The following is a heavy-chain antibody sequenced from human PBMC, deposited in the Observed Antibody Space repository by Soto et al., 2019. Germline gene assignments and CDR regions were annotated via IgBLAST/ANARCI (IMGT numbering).Heavy chain of an antibody. J-gene: IGHJ4*02. CDR1: GFTFTNHA. CDR2: INAGNGHT. V-gene: IGHV1-3*01. Sequence: ASVKVSCKASGFTFTNHAMQWVRQAPGQRLEWMGWINAGNGHTKYSQNFQGRVTITRDTSASTVYMELNSLISEDAAVYYCARGIWTMTRGAYYFDNWGQGTPVTVSS. CDR3: ARGIWTMTRGAYYFDN. D-gene: IGHD3-10*01.